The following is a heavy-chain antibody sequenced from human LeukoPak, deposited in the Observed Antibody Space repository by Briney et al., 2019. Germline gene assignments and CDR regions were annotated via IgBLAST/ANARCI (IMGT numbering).Heavy chain of an antibody. D-gene: IGHD6-13*01. V-gene: IGHV3-33*06. J-gene: IGHJ3*02. CDR1: GFTFSSYG. CDR3: AKVGPGIAAAGTNFGAFET. CDR2: IWYDGSNK. Sequence: PGRSLRLSCAASGFTFSSYGMHWVRQAPGKGLEWVAVIWYDGSNKYYADSVKGRFTISRDNSKNTLCLQMNSLRAEDTAVYYCAKVGPGIAAAGTNFGAFETWGQGTMVTVSS.